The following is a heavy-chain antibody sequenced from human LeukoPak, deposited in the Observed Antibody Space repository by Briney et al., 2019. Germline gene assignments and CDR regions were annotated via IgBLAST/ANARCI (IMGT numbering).Heavy chain of an antibody. D-gene: IGHD6-19*01. CDR2: IYPGDSDT. CDR1: GYSFTSYW. CDR3: ARQSSSGHDAFDI. J-gene: IGHJ3*02. Sequence: GESLQISCKGSGYSFTSYWIGWVRQMPGKGLEWMGIIYPGDSDTRYSPSFQGQVTISADKSISTAYLQWSSLKASDTAMYYCARQSSSGHDAFDIWGQGTMVTVSS. V-gene: IGHV5-51*01.